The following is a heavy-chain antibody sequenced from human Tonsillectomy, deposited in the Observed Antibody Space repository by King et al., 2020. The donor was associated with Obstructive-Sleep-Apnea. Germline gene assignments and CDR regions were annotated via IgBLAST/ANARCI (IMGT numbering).Heavy chain of an antibody. J-gene: IGHJ6*02. D-gene: IGHD3-10*01. CDR2: IIPILGIA. CDR1: GGTFSSYA. Sequence: QLVQSGAEVKKPGSSVKVSCKASGGTFSSYAISWVRQAPGQGLEWMGGIIPILGIANYAQKFQGRVTITADKSTSTAYMELSSLRSEDTAVYYCARGLRHNTMVRGKKHYYYYYGMDVWGQGTTVTVSS. V-gene: IGHV1-69*09. CDR3: ARGLRHNTMVRGKKHYYYYYGMDV.